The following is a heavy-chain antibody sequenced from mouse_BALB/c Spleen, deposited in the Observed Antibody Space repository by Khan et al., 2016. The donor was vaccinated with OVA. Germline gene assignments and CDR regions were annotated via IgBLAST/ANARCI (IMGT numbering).Heavy chain of an antibody. Sequence: VQLQQSGPDLVKPWASVKISCKASGYSFTLYYMTWVKQSHGKSLEWFGRVIPNTGGSDYNQELKGKAILTVDKSSNTAYMEFHSLTSEDSAVYYCARWYDFIAYWGQGTLVTVSA. CDR2: VIPNTGGS. J-gene: IGHJ3*01. V-gene: IGHV1-26*01. D-gene: IGHD2-14*01. CDR1: GYSFTLYY. CDR3: ARWYDFIAY.